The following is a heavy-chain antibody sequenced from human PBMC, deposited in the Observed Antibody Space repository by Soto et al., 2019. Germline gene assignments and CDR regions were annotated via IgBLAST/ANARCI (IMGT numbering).Heavy chain of an antibody. J-gene: IGHJ6*03. CDR3: AKVHPSTASSYYYYYMDV. D-gene: IGHD4-4*01. V-gene: IGHV3-23*01. CDR2: ISGSGGST. Sequence: GGSLRLSCAASGFTFSSYAMSWVRQAPGKGLEWVSAISGSGGSTYYADSVKGRFTISRDNSKNTLYLQMNSLRAEDTAVYYCAKVHPSTASSYYYYYMDVWGKGTTVTVSS. CDR1: GFTFSSYA.